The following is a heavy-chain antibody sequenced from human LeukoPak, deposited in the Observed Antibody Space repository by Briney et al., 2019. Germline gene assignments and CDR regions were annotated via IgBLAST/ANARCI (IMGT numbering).Heavy chain of an antibody. V-gene: IGHV1-8*01. J-gene: IGHJ6*03. D-gene: IGHD2-15*01. CDR3: ARRRSGEPYNYYMDV. CDR1: GYTFTSYD. Sequence: ASVKVSCKASGYTFTSYDINWVRQATGQGLEWMGWMNPNSGNTGYAQKFQGRVTMTRNTSISTAYMELSSLRSEDTAVYYCARRRSGEPYNYYMDVWGKGTTVTISS. CDR2: MNPNSGNT.